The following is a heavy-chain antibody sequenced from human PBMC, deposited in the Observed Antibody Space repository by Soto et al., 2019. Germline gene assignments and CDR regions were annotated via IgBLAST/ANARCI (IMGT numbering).Heavy chain of an antibody. Sequence: QVQLVESGGGVVQPGRSLRLSCAASGFTFSSYGMHWVRQAPGKGLEWVAVISYDGSNKYYADSVKGRFTISRDNSKNTLDLQMNSLRAEDTAVYYCANSQVEYGDTGAFDIWGQGTIVTVSS. D-gene: IGHD4-17*01. J-gene: IGHJ3*02. V-gene: IGHV3-30*18. CDR1: GFTFSSYG. CDR3: ANSQVEYGDTGAFDI. CDR2: ISYDGSNK.